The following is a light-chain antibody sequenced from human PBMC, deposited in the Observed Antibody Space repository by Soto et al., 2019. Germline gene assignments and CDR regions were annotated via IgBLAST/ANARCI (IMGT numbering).Light chain of an antibody. J-gene: IGKJ2*01. CDR2: GAS. CDR3: QHYGRSAYT. CDR1: QSVSSNY. Sequence: EIVLTQSPGTLSSSPGETATLSCRASQSVSSNYLAWYQQKPGQAPRLLIYGASSRATGIPDRFSGSVSGTDFTLTISRLEPEDFAVYYCQHYGRSAYTFGQGTTLEIK. V-gene: IGKV3-20*01.